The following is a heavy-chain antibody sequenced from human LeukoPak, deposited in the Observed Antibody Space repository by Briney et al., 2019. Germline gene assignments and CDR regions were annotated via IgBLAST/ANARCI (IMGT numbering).Heavy chain of an antibody. V-gene: IGHV3-23*03. Sequence: GGSLRLSCVGTGFSFNNYPMNWVRQAPGKGLEWVSHISRDGSTESTVDAPRGRFTISRDNSKNTLCLQMNSLRAEDTAVYYCARAAMVRGVDYFDSWGQGTPVTVSS. CDR3: ARAAMVRGVDYFDS. CDR2: ISRDGSTE. J-gene: IGHJ4*02. CDR1: GFSFNNYP. D-gene: IGHD3-10*01.